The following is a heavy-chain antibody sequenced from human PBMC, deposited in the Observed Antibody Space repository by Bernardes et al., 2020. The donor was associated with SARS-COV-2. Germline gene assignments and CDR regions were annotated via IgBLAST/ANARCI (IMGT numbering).Heavy chain of an antibody. D-gene: IGHD6-19*01. CDR2: VSDSGDT. J-gene: IGHJ4*02. Sequence: GGSLRLSCAASGFTLDTFAMSWVRQAPGKGLEWLSGVSDSGDTYYADSVKGRFTISRDTSKNIVFLQMNNLRAEDTAVYYCARIDEVTGRDYWGQGTLVTVSS. CDR3: ARIDEVTGRDY. V-gene: IGHV3-23*01. CDR1: GFTLDTFA.